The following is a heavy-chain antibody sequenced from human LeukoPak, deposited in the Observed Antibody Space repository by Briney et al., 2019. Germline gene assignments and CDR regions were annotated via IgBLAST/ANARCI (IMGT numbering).Heavy chain of an antibody. CDR3: ARGLRGYCSGGSCPTYYYYYGMDV. CDR1: GGSFSGYY. CDR2: INHSGST. Sequence: PSETLSLTCAVYGGSFSGYYWSWIRQPPGKGLEWIGEINHSGSTNYNPSLKSRVTISVDTSKNQFSLKLSSVTAADTAVYYCARGLRGYCSGGSCPTYYYYYGMDVWGKGTTVTVSS. V-gene: IGHV4-34*01. J-gene: IGHJ6*04. D-gene: IGHD2-15*01.